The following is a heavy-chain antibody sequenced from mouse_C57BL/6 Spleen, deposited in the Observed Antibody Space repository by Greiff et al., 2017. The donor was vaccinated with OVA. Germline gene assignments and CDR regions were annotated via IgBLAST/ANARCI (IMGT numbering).Heavy chain of an antibody. J-gene: IGHJ4*01. CDR2: IRNKANGYTT. V-gene: IGHV7-3*01. CDR1: GFTFTDYY. Sequence: DVKLVESGGGLVQPGGSLSLSCAASGFTFTDYYMSWVRQPPGKALEWLGFIRNKANGYTTEYSASVKGRFTISRDNSQSILYLQMNALRAEDSATYYCARYGAPSGAMDYWGQGTSVTVSS. CDR3: ARYGAPSGAMDY.